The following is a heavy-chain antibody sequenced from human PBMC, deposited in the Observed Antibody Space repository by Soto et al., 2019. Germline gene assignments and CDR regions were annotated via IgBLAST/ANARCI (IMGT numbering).Heavy chain of an antibody. CDR1: GFTFSNYW. J-gene: IGHJ2*01. Sequence: EVQLVESGGDLVQPGGSLSLSCVASGFTFSNYWMHWVRQAPGKGLEWVSRINSDESSRAYADSVKGRFISSRDNDKNSLSLEMNSLRAEDTAVYYWARGIDFYFDLWGRGTLVTVSS. V-gene: IGHV3-74*01. CDR2: INSDESSR. CDR3: ARGIDFYFDL.